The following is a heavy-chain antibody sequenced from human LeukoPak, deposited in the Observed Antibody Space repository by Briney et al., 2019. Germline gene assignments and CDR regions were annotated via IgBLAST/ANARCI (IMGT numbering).Heavy chain of an antibody. Sequence: PGGSLRLSCAASGFTFSSYAMHWVRQAPGKGLEWVAVISYDGNSKYYADSVKGRCSVSRDNSKNTLYLQMNSLRVEDSAVYFCAKVGTSSLRDWFDPWGQGTLVTVSS. CDR2: ISYDGNSK. J-gene: IGHJ5*02. CDR1: GFTFSSYA. V-gene: IGHV3-30*04. D-gene: IGHD2-2*01. CDR3: AKVGTSSLRDWFDP.